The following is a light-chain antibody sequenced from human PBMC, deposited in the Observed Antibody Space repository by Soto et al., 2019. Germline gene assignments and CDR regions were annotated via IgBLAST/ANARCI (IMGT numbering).Light chain of an antibody. CDR2: GAS. J-gene: IGKJ5*01. Sequence: DIVMTQSPATLSVSPGERATLSCRASQSVSSNLAWYQQKAGQAPRLLIYGASTRATGIPDRFSGSGSGTEFTLTISSLQSGDFAVYYCQEYNNWPIYTFGQGTRLEIK. CDR3: QEYNNWPIYT. V-gene: IGKV3-15*01. CDR1: QSVSSN.